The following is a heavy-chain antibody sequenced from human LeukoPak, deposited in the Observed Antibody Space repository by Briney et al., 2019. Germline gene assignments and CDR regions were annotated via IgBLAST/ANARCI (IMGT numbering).Heavy chain of an antibody. V-gene: IGHV4-31*03. Sequence: SETLSLTCTVSGDSISSGGYYWTWIRQHPGKGLEWIGNIFTSGNTYYNPSLKGRIFTSVDTSKSQFSLRLTSVTAADTAVYYCARATLRGDPFDFWGRGLQVTVSS. CDR2: IFTSGNT. CDR1: GDSISSGGYY. D-gene: IGHD2-21*02. J-gene: IGHJ4*02. CDR3: ARATLRGDPFDF.